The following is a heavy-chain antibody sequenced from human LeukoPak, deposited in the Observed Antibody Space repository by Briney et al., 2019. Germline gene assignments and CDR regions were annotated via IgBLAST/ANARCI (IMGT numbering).Heavy chain of an antibody. CDR3: ARVVTSGYYMLDD. Sequence: PGGSLRLSCAASGFTFSSYAMSWVRQAPGKGLEWIGSIYHSGNTYHNPSLKSRVTISVDTSRNHFSLNLRSVTAADTAVYYCARVVTSGYYMLDDWGQGTLVTVSS. J-gene: IGHJ4*02. CDR2: IYHSGNT. CDR1: GFTFSSYA. V-gene: IGHV4-38-2*01. D-gene: IGHD3-3*01.